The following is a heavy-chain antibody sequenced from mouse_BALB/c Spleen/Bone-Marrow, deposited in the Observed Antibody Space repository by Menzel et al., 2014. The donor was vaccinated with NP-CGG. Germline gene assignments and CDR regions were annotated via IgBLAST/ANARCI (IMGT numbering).Heavy chain of an antibody. CDR2: ISSGSSTI. J-gene: IGHJ2*01. CDR1: GFTFSSFG. Sequence: EVQGVESGGGLVQPGGSRKLSCAASGFTFSSFGMHWVRQAPEKGLEWVAYISSGSSTIYYADTVMGRFTISRDNPKNTLFLQMTSLRSEDTATYYCARSGSSSGYFDYWGQGTTLTVSS. CDR3: ARSGSSSGYFDY. D-gene: IGHD1-1*01. V-gene: IGHV5-17*02.